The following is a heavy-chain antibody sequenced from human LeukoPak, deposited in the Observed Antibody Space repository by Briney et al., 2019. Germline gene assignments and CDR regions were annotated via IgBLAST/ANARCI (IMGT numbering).Heavy chain of an antibody. CDR3: ARDRGYCSSTSCYKGSYFDY. CDR2: IWYDGSNK. Sequence: PGGSLRLSCAASGFTFSSYGMHWVRQAPGKGLEWVAVIWYDGSNKYYADSVKGRFTISRDNSKNTLYLQMNSLRAEDTAVYYCARDRGYCSSTSCYKGSYFDYWGQGTPVTVSS. CDR1: GFTFSSYG. D-gene: IGHD2-2*02. J-gene: IGHJ4*02. V-gene: IGHV3-33*01.